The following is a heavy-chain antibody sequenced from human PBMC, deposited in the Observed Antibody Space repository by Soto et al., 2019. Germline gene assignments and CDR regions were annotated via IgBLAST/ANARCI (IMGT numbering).Heavy chain of an antibody. D-gene: IGHD3-3*01. J-gene: IGHJ5*02. CDR3: ARAQRKMYYDFWSGHTPPSWFDP. Sequence: KSSETLSLTCTVSGGSISSGDYYWSWIRQPPGKGLEWIGYIYYSGSTYYNPSLKSRVTISVDTSKNQFSLKLSSVTAADTAVYYCARAQRKMYYDFWSGHTPPSWFDPWGQGTLVTVSS. CDR1: GGSISSGDYY. CDR2: IYYSGST. V-gene: IGHV4-30-4*01.